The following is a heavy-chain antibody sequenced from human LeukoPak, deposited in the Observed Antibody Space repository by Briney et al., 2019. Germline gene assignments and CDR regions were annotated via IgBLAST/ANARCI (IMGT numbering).Heavy chain of an antibody. Sequence: SQTLSLTCAVSGGSISSGGYSWSWIRQPPGKGLEWIGYIYHSGSTYYNPSLKSRVTISVDTSKNQFSLKLSSVTAADTAVYYCARGGYSYEDGMDVWGQGTTVTVSS. CDR2: IYHSGST. CDR1: GGSISSGGYS. V-gene: IGHV4-30-2*01. D-gene: IGHD5-18*01. CDR3: ARGGYSYEDGMDV. J-gene: IGHJ6*02.